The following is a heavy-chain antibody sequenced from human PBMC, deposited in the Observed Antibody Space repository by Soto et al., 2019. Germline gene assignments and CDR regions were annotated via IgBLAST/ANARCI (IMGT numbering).Heavy chain of an antibody. CDR3: ARDAGGYDFWSGRSEDWFDP. Sequence: QVQLVQSGAEVKKPGASVKVSCKASGYTFTGYYMHWVRQAPGQGLEWMGWITPNSGGTNYAKKFQGSVTMTRDTSIRTAYMELSRLRSDDTAVYYCARDAGGYDFWSGRSEDWFDPWGQGTLVTVSS. V-gene: IGHV1-2*02. D-gene: IGHD3-3*01. J-gene: IGHJ5*02. CDR1: GYTFTGYY. CDR2: ITPNSGGT.